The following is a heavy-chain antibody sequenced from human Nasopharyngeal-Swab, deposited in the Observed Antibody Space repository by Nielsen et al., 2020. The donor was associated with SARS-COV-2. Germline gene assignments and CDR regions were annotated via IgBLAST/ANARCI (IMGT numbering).Heavy chain of an antibody. CDR2: ISYDGGSK. D-gene: IGHD3-9*01. CDR3: AKDKRYFDWDGMDV. J-gene: IGHJ6*01. CDR1: GFTFSTYG. V-gene: IGHV3-30*18. Sequence: GESLKISCAASGFTFSTYGMHWVRQAPGKGLEWVAVISYDGGSKYYADSVKGRFTISRDNSKNTLYLQMNSLRAEDTAVYYCAKDKRYFDWDGMDVWGKGPRSPSPQ.